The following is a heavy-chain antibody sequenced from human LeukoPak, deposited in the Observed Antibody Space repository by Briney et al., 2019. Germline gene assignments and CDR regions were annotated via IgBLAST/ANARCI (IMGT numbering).Heavy chain of an antibody. J-gene: IGHJ4*02. D-gene: IGHD2-21*02. Sequence: GGSLRLSCAASGFTFSSYWMSWVRQAPGKGLEWVANIKQDGSEKYYVDSVKGRFTISRDNSKNTLYLQMNSLRAEDTAVYYCAKGSSLAYCGGDCQEFDYWGQGTLVTVSS. CDR2: IKQDGSEK. CDR3: AKGSSLAYCGGDCQEFDY. CDR1: GFTFSSYW. V-gene: IGHV3-7*01.